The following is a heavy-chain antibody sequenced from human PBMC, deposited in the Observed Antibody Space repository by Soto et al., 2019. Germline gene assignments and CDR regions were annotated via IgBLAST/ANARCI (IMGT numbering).Heavy chain of an antibody. Sequence: QVQLVQSGAEVKKPGSSVKVSCKASGGTFSSSTISWVRQAPGQGLEWMGRIIPILGIANYAQKFQGRVTITADKSTSTAYMELSSLRSEDTAVYYCARGSYDSSGYFDYWGQGTLVTVSS. V-gene: IGHV1-69*02. CDR3: ARGSYDSSGYFDY. J-gene: IGHJ4*02. D-gene: IGHD3-22*01. CDR1: GGTFSSST. CDR2: IIPILGIA.